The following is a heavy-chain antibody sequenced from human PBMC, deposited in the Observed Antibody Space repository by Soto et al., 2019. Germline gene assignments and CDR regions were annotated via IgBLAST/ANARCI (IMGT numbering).Heavy chain of an antibody. Sequence: PGESLKISCKGSGYSFTSYWISWVRQMPGKGLEWMGRIDPSDSYTNYSPSFQGHVTISADKSISTAYLQWSSLKASDTAMYYCARQGMITLPKYGMDVWGQGTTVTVSS. CDR1: GYSFTSYW. D-gene: IGHD3-16*01. J-gene: IGHJ6*02. V-gene: IGHV5-10-1*01. CDR3: ARQGMITLPKYGMDV. CDR2: IDPSDSYT.